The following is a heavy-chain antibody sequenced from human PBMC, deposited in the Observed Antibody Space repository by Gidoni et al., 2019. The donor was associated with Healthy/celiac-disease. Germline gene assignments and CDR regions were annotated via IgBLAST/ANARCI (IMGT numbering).Heavy chain of an antibody. Sequence: QVQLQQWGAGLLKPSETLSLTCAVYGGSFSGDYWSWIRQPPGKGLEWMGEINHSGSTNYNPSLKSRVTISVDTSKNQFSLKLSSVTAADTAVYYCARGLVRRVFGVVTHRYFDLWGRGTLVTVSS. CDR2: INHSGST. CDR3: ARGLVRRVFGVVTHRYFDL. J-gene: IGHJ2*01. V-gene: IGHV4-34*01. CDR1: GGSFSGDY. D-gene: IGHD3-3*01.